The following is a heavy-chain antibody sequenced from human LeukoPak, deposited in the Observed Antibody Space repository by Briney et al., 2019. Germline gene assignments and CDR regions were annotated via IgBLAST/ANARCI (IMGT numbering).Heavy chain of an antibody. J-gene: IGHJ4*02. CDR3: TTGRCSGGSCYSGCY. CDR1: GITFSNAW. V-gene: IGHV3-15*01. Sequence: PGGSLRLSCAASGITFSNAWMSWVRQAPGKGLEWVGRIKSKTDGGTTDYAAPVKGRFTISRDDSKNTLYLQMNSLKTEDTAVYYCTTGRCSGGSCYSGCYWGQGTLVTVSS. D-gene: IGHD2-15*01. CDR2: IKSKTDGGTT.